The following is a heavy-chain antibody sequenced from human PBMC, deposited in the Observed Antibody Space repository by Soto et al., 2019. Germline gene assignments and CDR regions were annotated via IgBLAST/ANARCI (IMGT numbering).Heavy chain of an antibody. CDR1: GGSFNKYY. CDR2: INDSGST. D-gene: IGHD3-10*01. CDR3: ARVAGSRGLLENYLAY. J-gene: IGHJ4*02. Sequence: TSETLSPTCAVYGGSFNKYYWSWVRPPPGNGLEWIGEINDSGSTNYNPSLKSRVTISVDTSKNQFSLRLSAVTAADTAVYYCARVAGSRGLLENYLAYWGQGTLVTVSS. V-gene: IGHV4-34*01.